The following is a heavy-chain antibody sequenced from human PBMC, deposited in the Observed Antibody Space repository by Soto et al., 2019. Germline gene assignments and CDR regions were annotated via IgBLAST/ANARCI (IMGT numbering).Heavy chain of an antibody. V-gene: IGHV3-7*05. J-gene: IGHJ4*02. D-gene: IGHD2-2*01. CDR3: ARERQLAY. CDR1: GFTFTTSW. CDR2: INQDGSAK. Sequence: GGSLRLSCAASGFTFTTSWMTWVRQAPGKGLEWVANINQDGSAKYYVDSVKGRFTISRDNAKDSLYLQMNSLRVEDTAVYYCARERQLAYWGQGALVTVSS.